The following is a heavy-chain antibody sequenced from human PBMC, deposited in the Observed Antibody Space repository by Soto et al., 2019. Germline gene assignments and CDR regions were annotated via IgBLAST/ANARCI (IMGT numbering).Heavy chain of an antibody. J-gene: IGHJ6*02. D-gene: IGHD1-7*01. CDR2: TYYRSKWYN. CDR3: ARSRGGITGTTGYGMDV. V-gene: IGHV6-1*01. Sequence: SQTLSLTCAISGDSVSSNSAAWNWIRQSPSRGLEWLGRTYYRSKWYNDYAVSVKSRITINPDTSKNQFSLQLNSVAPEDTAVYYCARSRGGITGTTGYGMDVWGQGTTVTVSS. CDR1: GDSVSSNSAA.